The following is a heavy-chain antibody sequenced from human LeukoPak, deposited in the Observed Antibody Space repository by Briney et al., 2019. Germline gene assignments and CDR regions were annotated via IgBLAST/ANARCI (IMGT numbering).Heavy chain of an antibody. J-gene: IGHJ4*02. CDR2: TYYRSKWYN. D-gene: IGHD5-24*01. Sequence: SQTLSLTCAISGDSVSINRASWTWIRQSPSRGLEWLGRTYYRSKWYNDYAVSLKSRISTNPDTSKNQFSLQLNSVTPEDTAVYYCSRSDGASDFDYWGQGTLVTVSS. V-gene: IGHV6-1*01. CDR1: GDSVSINRAS. CDR3: SRSDGASDFDY.